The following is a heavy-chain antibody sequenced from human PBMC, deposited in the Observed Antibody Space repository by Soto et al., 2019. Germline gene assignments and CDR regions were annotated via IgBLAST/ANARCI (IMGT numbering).Heavy chain of an antibody. CDR1: GLIFSRLW. Sequence: GVSLSLSCEASGLIFSRLWMAWVRQAPGKGLEWEATIKLNGRERNYLDSVEGRFISSRDDAKNSLWMQMNSLRAEDTAVYYCASRGHCSSGQCHPFDSWGQGTQGTVAS. CDR2: IKLNGRER. J-gene: IGHJ4*02. D-gene: IGHD2-15*01. V-gene: IGHV3-7*01. CDR3: ASRGHCSSGQCHPFDS.